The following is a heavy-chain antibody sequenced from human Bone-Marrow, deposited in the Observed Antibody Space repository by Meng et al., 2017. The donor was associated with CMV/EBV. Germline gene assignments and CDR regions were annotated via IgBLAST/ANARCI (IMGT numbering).Heavy chain of an antibody. J-gene: IGHJ4*02. V-gene: IGHV3-7*01. CDR2: IKEDGSEK. CDR1: GLTFSTSW. Sequence: GGSLRLSCRDSGLTFSTSWMTWVRQAPGKGLEWVANIKEDGSEKNYVDSVKGRFTISRDNARNSLYLQMNSLRAEDTAVYYCTRERLRWQPFHYWGQGKLVPGS. CDR3: TRERLRWQPFHY. D-gene: IGHD4-23*01.